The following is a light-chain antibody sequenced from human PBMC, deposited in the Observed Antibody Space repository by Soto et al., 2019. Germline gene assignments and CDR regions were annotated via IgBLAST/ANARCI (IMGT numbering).Light chain of an antibody. J-gene: IGLJ2*01. CDR2: DVS. Sequence: QSALTQPRSVSGSPGQSVTISCTGTSSDVGGYNYVSWYQQHPGKAPKLMIYDVSKRPSGVPDRFSGSKSGNTASLTISGLQAEDGADYYCCSYAGRVVFGGGTKLTVL. CDR3: CSYAGRVV. V-gene: IGLV2-11*01. CDR1: SSDVGGYNY.